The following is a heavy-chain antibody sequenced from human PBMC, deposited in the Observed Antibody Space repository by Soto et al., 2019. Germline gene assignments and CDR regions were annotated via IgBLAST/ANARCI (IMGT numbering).Heavy chain of an antibody. V-gene: IGHV3-30-3*01. CDR1: GFTFSSYA. CDR3: ARDNDYSATSGSFHY. Sequence: GGSLRLSCAASGFTFSSYAMHWVRQAPGKGLEWVAVISYDGSNKYYADSVKGRFTISRDNSKNTLYLQMNSLRAEDTAVYYCARDNDYSATSGSFHYWPQGPLVTV. D-gene: IGHD3-22*01. CDR2: ISYDGSNK. J-gene: IGHJ4*02.